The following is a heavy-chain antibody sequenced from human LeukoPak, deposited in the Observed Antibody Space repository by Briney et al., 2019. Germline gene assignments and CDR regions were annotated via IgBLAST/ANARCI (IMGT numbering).Heavy chain of an antibody. D-gene: IGHD3-22*01. CDR2: IIPIFGTA. Sequence: ASVKVSCKASGGTFSSYAISWVRQAPGQGLEWMGGIIPIFGTANYAQKFQGRVTITADKSTSTAYMELSSLRSEDTAVYYCARWTPSLGDSSGYYYVGYFQHWGQGTLVTVSS. V-gene: IGHV1-69*06. CDR1: GGTFSSYA. J-gene: IGHJ1*01. CDR3: ARWTPSLGDSSGYYYVGYFQH.